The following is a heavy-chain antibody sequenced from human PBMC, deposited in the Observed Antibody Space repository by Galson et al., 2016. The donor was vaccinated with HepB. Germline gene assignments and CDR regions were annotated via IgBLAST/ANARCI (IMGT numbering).Heavy chain of an antibody. CDR3: ARSARAAMFAYFDF. CDR1: GYSFTNYT. Sequence: SVKVSCKASGYSFTNYTVHWVRQAPGQRLEWMGWINADNDDTKYSHDFQARVTISSDTSASTVYMELSSLRSEDTAVYYCARSARAAMFAYFDFGGQGTLVTVSS. CDR2: INADNDDT. D-gene: IGHD2-2*01. V-gene: IGHV1-3*01. J-gene: IGHJ4*02.